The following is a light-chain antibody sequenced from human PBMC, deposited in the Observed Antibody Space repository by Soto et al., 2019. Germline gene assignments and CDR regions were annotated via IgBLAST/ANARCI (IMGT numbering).Light chain of an antibody. CDR3: QQYTEWPPT. J-gene: IGKJ1*01. CDR2: RAS. Sequence: EIVMTQSPGTMSVSPGERVTLSCRASQRVGGNLAWYQQKPGQAPRLLIHRASTRATGIPDWFSGSGSGAEFTLTINSLQSEDFEVYYCQQYTEWPPTFGQGTKVDIK. V-gene: IGKV3D-15*01. CDR1: QRVGGN.